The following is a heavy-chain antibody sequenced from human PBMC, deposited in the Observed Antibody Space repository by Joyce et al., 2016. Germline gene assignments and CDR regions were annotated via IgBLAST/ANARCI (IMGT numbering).Heavy chain of an antibody. Sequence: EVQLVESGGGLVKPGGSLKLSCAASGFMFRASSMSWFRQAPGKGLEWVSAISGDRRFIFHADSVRGRFTVSRDNAENSLYLQMKSLRVEDTAVYFCARGGLVYDYSMDVWGQGTTVIVSS. D-gene: IGHD2-21*01. CDR3: ARGGLVYDYSMDV. V-gene: IGHV3-21*02. CDR2: ISGDRRFI. CDR1: GFMFRASS. J-gene: IGHJ6*02.